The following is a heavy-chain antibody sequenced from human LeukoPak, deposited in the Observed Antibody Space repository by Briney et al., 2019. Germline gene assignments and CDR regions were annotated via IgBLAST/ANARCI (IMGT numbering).Heavy chain of an antibody. CDR1: GDSFSGYY. CDR2: INHRGCP. V-gene: IGHV4-34*01. D-gene: IGHD7-27*01. CDR3: GSGDNWGEY. Sequence: SQTLSLTCAVYGDSFSGYYAAWIRHPPGRGREWIGEINHRGCPYYNPSLTSRVTLSVDTSKNQFSLKLTSVTAADTAVYYCGSGDNWGEYWGQGNLVPVPS. J-gene: IGHJ4*02.